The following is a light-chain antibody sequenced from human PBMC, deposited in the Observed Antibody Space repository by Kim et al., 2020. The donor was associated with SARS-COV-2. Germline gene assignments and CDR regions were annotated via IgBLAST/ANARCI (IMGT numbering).Light chain of an antibody. CDR2: GAS. CDR1: QSVSSS. Sequence: LAPGERASLACRASQSVSSSLASYQQRPGQAPRLLIHGASSRTTGIPDRFSGSGSGTDFTLTISRLEPEDFAVYYCQQYGNSPSTFGQGTRLEIK. J-gene: IGKJ5*01. V-gene: IGKV3-20*01. CDR3: QQYGNSPST.